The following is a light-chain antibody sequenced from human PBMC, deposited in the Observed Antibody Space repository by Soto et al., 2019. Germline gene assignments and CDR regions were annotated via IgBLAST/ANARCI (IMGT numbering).Light chain of an antibody. Sequence: QSALTQPASVSGSPGQSITISCSGTPSDIGAYNYVSWYQHLPCKAPKVIIYDVTNRTSGVSSRFSGSKSVTTASLTISGLQAEDEANYYCGSYTISSTLMIFGGGTKLTVL. CDR1: PSDIGAYNY. CDR3: GSYTISSTLMI. V-gene: IGLV2-14*03. CDR2: DVT. J-gene: IGLJ2*01.